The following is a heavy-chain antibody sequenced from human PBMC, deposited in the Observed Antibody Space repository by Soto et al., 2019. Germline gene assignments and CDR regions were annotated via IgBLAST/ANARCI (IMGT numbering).Heavy chain of an antibody. J-gene: IGHJ3*01. CDR2: INHSGST. V-gene: IGHV4-34*01. D-gene: IGHD5-18*01. CDR1: GGSFSGYY. CDR3: ARTRTWIQL. Sequence: SETLSLTCAVYGGSFSGYYWSWIRQPPGKGLEWIGEINHSGSTNYNPSLKSRATISVDTSKNQFSLKLSSVTAADTAVYYCARTRTWIQLWGQGTMVTVSS.